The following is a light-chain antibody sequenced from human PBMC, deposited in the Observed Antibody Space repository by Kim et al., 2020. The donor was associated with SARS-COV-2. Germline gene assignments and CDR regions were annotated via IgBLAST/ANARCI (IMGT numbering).Light chain of an antibody. CDR2: VDNDGRH. CDR3: QTWATGIRV. CDR1: SAHSNYA. J-gene: IGLJ2*01. Sequence: ASVKLTCTLSSAHSNYASAWHQQQPEKGPRYLMKVDNDGRHIKGDGIPDRFSGSSSGAERYLIISSLQSEDEADYYCQTWATGIRVFGGGTQLTVL. V-gene: IGLV4-69*01.